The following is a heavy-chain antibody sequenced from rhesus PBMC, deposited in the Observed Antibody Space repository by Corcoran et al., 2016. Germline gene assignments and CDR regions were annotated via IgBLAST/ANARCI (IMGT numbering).Heavy chain of an antibody. Sequence: QLQLQEWGPGLVKPSETLSVTCAVSGGSISSSYWSWLRQAPGKGVEWIGYIYGSSTRTNHNPALKSRFTVAKDTPKNQFALKVTSVTAADTAVYHFARGGERGSYYYLYYGLDSWGQGVVVTVSS. CDR1: GGSISSSY. J-gene: IGHJ6*01. D-gene: IGHD3-16*01. CDR2: IYGSSTRT. CDR3: ARGGERGSYYYLYYGLDS. V-gene: IGHV4-169*01.